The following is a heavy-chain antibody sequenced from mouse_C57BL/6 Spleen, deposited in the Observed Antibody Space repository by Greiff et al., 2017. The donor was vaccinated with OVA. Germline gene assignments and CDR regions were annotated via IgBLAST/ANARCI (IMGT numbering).Heavy chain of an antibody. V-gene: IGHV3-6*01. J-gene: IGHJ2*01. CDR1: GYSITSGYY. CDR2: ISYDGSN. CDR3: ARDPLITTVVASYYFDY. Sequence: DVKLVESGPGLVKPSQSLSLTCSVTGYSITSGYYWNWLRQFPGNKLEWMGYISYDGSNNYNPSLKNRISITRDTSKNQFFLKLNSVTTEDTATYYCARDPLITTVVASYYFDYWGQGTTLTVSS. D-gene: IGHD1-1*01.